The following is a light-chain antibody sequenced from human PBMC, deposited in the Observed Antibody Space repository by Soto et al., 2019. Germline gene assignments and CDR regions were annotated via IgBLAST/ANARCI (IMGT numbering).Light chain of an antibody. V-gene: IGLV3-10*01. CDR2: EDS. J-gene: IGLJ2*01. CDR3: YSTDSSGNHRDVV. Sequence: SYELTQPPSVSVSPGQTARITCSGDALPKKYAYWYQQKSGQAPVLVIYEDSKRPSGIPERFSGSSSGTMATLTISGAQVEDEADYYCYSTDSSGNHRDVVFGGGTQLTVL. CDR1: ALPKKY.